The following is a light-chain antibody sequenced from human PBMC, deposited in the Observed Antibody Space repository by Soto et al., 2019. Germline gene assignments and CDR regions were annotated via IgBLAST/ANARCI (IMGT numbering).Light chain of an antibody. V-gene: IGLV3-27*01. J-gene: IGLJ3*02. Sequence: SYELTQPSSVSVSPGQTARITCSGDLLAKTYARWFHQRPGQAPVLLIYKDTERPSGIPVRFSGSSSGSTVTLTISGAQVDDEGDYYCYSATDDHVVLFGGGTKLTVL. CDR1: LLAKTY. CDR3: YSATDDHVVL. CDR2: KDT.